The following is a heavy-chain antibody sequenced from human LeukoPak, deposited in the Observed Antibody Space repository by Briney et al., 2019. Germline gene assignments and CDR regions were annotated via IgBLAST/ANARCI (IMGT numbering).Heavy chain of an antibody. CDR2: IYSGGST. V-gene: IGHV3-53*01. Sequence: GGSLRLSCAASGFTVSSNYMSWVRQAPGKGLEWVSVIYSGGSTYYADSVKGRFTISRDNSKNTLYLQMNSLRAEDTAVYYCARDCSGGSGGDAFDIWGQGTMVTVSS. J-gene: IGHJ3*02. CDR3: ARDCSGGSGGDAFDI. D-gene: IGHD2-15*01. CDR1: GFTVSSNY.